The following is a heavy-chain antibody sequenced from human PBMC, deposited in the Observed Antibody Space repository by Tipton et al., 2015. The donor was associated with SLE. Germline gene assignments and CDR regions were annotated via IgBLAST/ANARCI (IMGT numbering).Heavy chain of an antibody. CDR2: IKQDGSET. CDR3: ARSSGRYSDDAFDV. J-gene: IGHJ3*01. V-gene: IGHV3-7*03. CDR1: GFTFRNYW. D-gene: IGHD1-26*01. Sequence: SLRLSCAASGFTFRNYWMNWVRQAPGKGLEWVANIKQDGSETVYVGSVKGRFTISRDNAKNSLYLQMNSLRVDDTALYYCARSSGRYSDDAFDVWGQGTLVTVSS.